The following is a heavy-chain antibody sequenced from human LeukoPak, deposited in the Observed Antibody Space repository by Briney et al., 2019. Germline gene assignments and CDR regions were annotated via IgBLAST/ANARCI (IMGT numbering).Heavy chain of an antibody. J-gene: IGHJ4*02. V-gene: IGHV3-15*01. CDR1: GSTFSDAWMSWVRNAW. CDR2: IKSKGDGGTT. Sequence: GESLRLSCAASGSTFSDAWMSWVRNAWMSWVRQAPGRGLEWVGRIKSKGDGGTTDYAAPVKGRFTISRDDSKNTLYLQMNSLNTEDTAVYYCTTVGYGSFDYWGQGTLVTVSS. CDR3: TTVGYGSFDY. D-gene: IGHD3-10*01.